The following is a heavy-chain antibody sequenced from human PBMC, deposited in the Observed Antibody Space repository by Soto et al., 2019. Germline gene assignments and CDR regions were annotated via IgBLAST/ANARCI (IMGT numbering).Heavy chain of an antibody. J-gene: IGHJ4*02. CDR2: ISSSGSTI. Sequence: GGSLRLSCAASGFTFSSYEMNWVRQAPGKGLEWVSYISSSGSTIYYADSVKGRFTISRDNAKNSLYLQMNSLRAEDTAVYYCARVAAMAPNYWGQGTLVTVYS. V-gene: IGHV3-48*03. CDR1: GFTFSSYE. D-gene: IGHD5-18*01. CDR3: ARVAAMAPNY.